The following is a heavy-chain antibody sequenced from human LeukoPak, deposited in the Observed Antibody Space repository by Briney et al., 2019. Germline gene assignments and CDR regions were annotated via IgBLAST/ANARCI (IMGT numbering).Heavy chain of an antibody. CDR2: ISGSGDST. Sequence: GGSLRLSCAASGFTFSSYAMNWVRQAPGKGLEWVSAISGSGDSTYYADSVKGRFTISRDNSKNTLYLQMNSLRAEDTAVYYCAKGERYCTNGVCYRDYWGQGTLVTVSS. D-gene: IGHD2-8*01. V-gene: IGHV3-23*01. CDR1: GFTFSSYA. CDR3: AKGERYCTNGVCYRDY. J-gene: IGHJ4*02.